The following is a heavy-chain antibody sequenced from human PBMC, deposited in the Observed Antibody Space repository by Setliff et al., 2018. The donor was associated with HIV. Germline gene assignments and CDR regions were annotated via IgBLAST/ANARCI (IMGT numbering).Heavy chain of an antibody. CDR3: AKMVGGSRSSGSCYFDY. V-gene: IGHV3-23*01. Sequence: GGSLRLSCAGSGFTFNNYAMSWVRQAPGKGLEWVSVISGSGTTTYYADSVKGRFTISRDNSKNTVYLQMNSLRAEDTAIYYCAKMVGGSRSSGSCYFDYWGQGTLVTVSS. CDR2: ISGSGTTT. CDR1: GFTFNNYA. J-gene: IGHJ4*02. D-gene: IGHD2-15*01.